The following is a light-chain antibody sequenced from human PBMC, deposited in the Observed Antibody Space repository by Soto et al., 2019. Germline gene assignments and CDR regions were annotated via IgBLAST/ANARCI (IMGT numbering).Light chain of an antibody. CDR1: SSNIGSNY. Sequence: QSVLTQPPSASGTPGQRVTISCSGSSSNIGSNYVYWYQQLPGTAPKLLIYSNNQRSSGVPDRFSGSKSGTSASLAISGLRSEDEADYYCVAWDDSLSGYGFGTGTKLTVL. CDR3: VAWDDSLSGYG. CDR2: SNN. J-gene: IGLJ1*01. V-gene: IGLV1-47*02.